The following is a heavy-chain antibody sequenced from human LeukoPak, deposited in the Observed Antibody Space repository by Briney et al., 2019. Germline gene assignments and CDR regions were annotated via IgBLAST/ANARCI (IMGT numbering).Heavy chain of an antibody. Sequence: GGSLRLSCAASGFTFSKYAMSWVRQAPGKGLEWVSAISGNGGSTYYADSVKGRFTISRDNSKNTLYLQMNSLRAEDTAVYYCAKISPYGGNSAWGQGTLVTVSS. J-gene: IGHJ4*02. D-gene: IGHD4-23*01. CDR3: AKISPYGGNSA. CDR2: ISGNGGST. V-gene: IGHV3-23*01. CDR1: GFTFSKYA.